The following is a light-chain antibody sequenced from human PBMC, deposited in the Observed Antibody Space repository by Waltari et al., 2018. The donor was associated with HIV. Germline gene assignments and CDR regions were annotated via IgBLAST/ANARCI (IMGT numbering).Light chain of an antibody. CDR3: GAWDTRLTVEV. V-gene: IGLV1-51*01. CDR2: DNI. J-gene: IGLJ2*01. Sequence: QSVVTQPPSVSAAPGQKVTISCSASSTNLGGSHASWYQHLPGTAPKLLIYDNIKRPSGIPDRFSGSKSGTSATLGITGLQTGDEADYYCGAWDTRLTVEVFGGGTRLTVL. CDR1: STNLGGSH.